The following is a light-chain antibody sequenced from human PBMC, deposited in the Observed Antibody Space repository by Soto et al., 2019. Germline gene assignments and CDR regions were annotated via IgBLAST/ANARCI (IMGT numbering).Light chain of an antibody. V-gene: IGKV1-33*01. CDR3: PQFDNRPFT. J-gene: IGKJ3*01. Sequence: DIQMTQSPSSLAASVGDRVTITCPASQDIRNSLNWYQHKPGKAPKLLIYAAANLETGVPSRFSGSGSGTDYTLTINSLKPEDFATYFCPQFDNRPFTFGPGTKVEIK. CDR2: AAA. CDR1: QDIRNS.